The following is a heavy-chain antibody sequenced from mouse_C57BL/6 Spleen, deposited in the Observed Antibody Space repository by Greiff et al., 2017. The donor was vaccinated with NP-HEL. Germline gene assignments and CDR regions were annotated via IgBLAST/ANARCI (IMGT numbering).Heavy chain of an antibody. CDR1: GFTFSNYW. J-gene: IGHJ2*01. CDR3: TALGYQGTYYFDY. D-gene: IGHD3-3*01. CDR2: IRLKSDNYAT. V-gene: IGHV6-3*01. Sequence: EVKVEESGGGLVQPGGSMKLSCVASGFTFSNYWMNWVRQSPEKGLEWVAQIRLKSDNYATHYAESVKGRFTISRDDSKSSVYLQRNNLGAEDTGLYYCTALGYQGTYYFDYWGQGTTLTVSS.